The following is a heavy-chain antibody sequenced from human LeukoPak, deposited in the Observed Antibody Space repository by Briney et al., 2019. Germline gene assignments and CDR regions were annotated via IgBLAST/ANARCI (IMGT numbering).Heavy chain of an antibody. D-gene: IGHD3-22*01. CDR1: GGSISSYY. Sequence: PSETLSLTCTASGGSISSYYWSWIRQPPGKGLEWIGYIYYSGSTNYNPSLKSRVTISVDTSKNQFSLKLSSVTAADTAVDYCARGTYYYDSSGYYLFDYWGQGTLVTVSS. V-gene: IGHV4-59*01. J-gene: IGHJ4*02. CDR2: IYYSGST. CDR3: ARGTYYYDSSGYYLFDY.